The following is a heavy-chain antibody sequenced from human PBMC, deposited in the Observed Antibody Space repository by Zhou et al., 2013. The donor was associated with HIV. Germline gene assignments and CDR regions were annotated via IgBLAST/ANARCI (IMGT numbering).Heavy chain of an antibody. V-gene: IGHV1-69*12. CDR3: GRRGLWDDGIEIVRGGMDV. CDR2: IIPIFGTA. J-gene: IGHJ6*02. D-gene: IGHD3-10*01. CDR1: GGTFSSYA. Sequence: QVQLVQSGAEVKKPGSSVKVSCKASGGTFSSYAISWVRQAPGQGLEWMGGIIPIFGTANYAQKFQGRVTITADESTSTAYMELSSLRSEDTAVYYCGRRGLWDDGIEIVRGGMDVWGQGTTVTVS.